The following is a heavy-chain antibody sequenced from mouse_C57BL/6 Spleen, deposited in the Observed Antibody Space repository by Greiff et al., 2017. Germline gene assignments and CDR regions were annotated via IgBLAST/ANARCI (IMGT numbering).Heavy chain of an antibody. CDR2: IDPETGGT. CDR1: GYTFTDYE. D-gene: IGHD1-1*01. Sequence: QVQLKQSGAELVRPGASVTLSCKASGYTFTDYEMHWVKQTPVHGLEWIGAIDPETGGTAYNQKFKGKAILTADKSSSTAYMELRSLTSEDSAVYYWTRWGRRDYYAMDYWGQGTSVTVSS. J-gene: IGHJ4*01. CDR3: TRWGRRDYYAMDY. V-gene: IGHV1-15*01.